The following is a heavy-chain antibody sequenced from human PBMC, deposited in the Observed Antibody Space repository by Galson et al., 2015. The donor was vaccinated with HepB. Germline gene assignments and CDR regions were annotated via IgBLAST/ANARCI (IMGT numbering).Heavy chain of an antibody. D-gene: IGHD3-22*01. CDR3: AREGFPRDDSSGYYYLPPFDY. V-gene: IGHV1-46*01. Sequence: SVKVSCKASGYTFTSYYMHWVRQAPGQGLEWMGIINPSGGSTSYAQKFRGRVTMTRDTSTSTVYMELSSLRSEDTAVYYCAREGFPRDDSSGYYYLPPFDYWGQGTLVTVSS. CDR1: GYTFTSYY. CDR2: INPSGGST. J-gene: IGHJ4*02.